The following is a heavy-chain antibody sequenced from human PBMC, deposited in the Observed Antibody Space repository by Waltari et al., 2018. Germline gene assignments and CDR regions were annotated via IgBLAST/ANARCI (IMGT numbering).Heavy chain of an antibody. V-gene: IGHV3-30*03. D-gene: IGHD2-15*01. Sequence: QVRLAESGGGMVQLGGSLRLSCEASGFTFSRHGLHWVRQAPGKGLEWVAFITYDGSRKFYADSVKGRFTISRDNSNDILFLDMNNLRRDDTAVYFCARGSAGKPLDNWGQGALVTVSS. J-gene: IGHJ4*02. CDR3: ARGSAGKPLDN. CDR1: GFTFSRHG. CDR2: ITYDGSRK.